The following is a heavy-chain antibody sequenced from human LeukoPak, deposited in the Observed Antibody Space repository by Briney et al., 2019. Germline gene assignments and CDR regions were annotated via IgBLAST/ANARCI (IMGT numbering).Heavy chain of an antibody. CDR1: GGSISSSSYY. V-gene: IGHV4-39*07. CDR3: ASETTDSSGWYVDY. J-gene: IGHJ4*02. D-gene: IGHD6-19*01. CDR2: IYYSGST. Sequence: SETLSLTCTVSGGSISSSSYYWGWIRQPPGKGLEWIGSIYYSGSTYYNPSLKSRVTISVDTSKNQFSLKLSSVTAADTAVYYCASETTDSSGWYVDYWGQGTLVTVSS.